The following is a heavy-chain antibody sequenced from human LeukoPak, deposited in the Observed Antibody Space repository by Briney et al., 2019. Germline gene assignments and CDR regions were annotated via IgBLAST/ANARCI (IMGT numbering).Heavy chain of an antibody. CDR2: ISSSGSTI. CDR3: ARVDLSYYGSGSHDY. V-gene: IGHV3-11*04. CDR1: GFTFSDHY. D-gene: IGHD3-10*01. J-gene: IGHJ4*02. Sequence: GGSLRLSCAASGFTFSDHYMSWIRQAPGKGLEWVSYISSSGSTIYYADSVKGRFTISRDNAKNSLYLQMNSLRAEDTAVYYCARVDLSYYGSGSHDYWGQGTLVTVSS.